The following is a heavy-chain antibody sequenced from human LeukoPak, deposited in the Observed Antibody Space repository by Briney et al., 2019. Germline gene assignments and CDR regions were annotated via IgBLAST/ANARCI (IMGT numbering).Heavy chain of an antibody. CDR1: GGSFSGYY. J-gene: IGHJ4*02. Sequence: SETLSLTCAVYGGSFSGYYWSWIRQPPGKGLEWIGSIYYSGSTYYNPSLKSRVTISVDTSKNQFSLILSSVTAADTAVYFCARARLSIVRGITNFDYWGQGTVVTVSS. CDR2: IYYSGST. D-gene: IGHD3-10*01. V-gene: IGHV4-34*01. CDR3: ARARLSIVRGITNFDY.